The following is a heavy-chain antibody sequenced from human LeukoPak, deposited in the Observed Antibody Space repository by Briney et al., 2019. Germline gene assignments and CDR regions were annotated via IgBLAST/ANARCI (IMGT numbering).Heavy chain of an antibody. J-gene: IGHJ6*03. CDR2: IYYSGST. Sequence: SETLSLTCTVSGGSISSSSYYWGWIRQPPGKGLEWIGSIYYSGSTYHNPSLKSRVTISVDTSRNQFSLKLSSVTAADTAVYYCARSPCSSTSCYTFYYYYYMDVWGKGTTVTVSS. CDR1: GGSISSSSYY. D-gene: IGHD2-2*02. V-gene: IGHV4-39*01. CDR3: ARSPCSSTSCYTFYYYYYMDV.